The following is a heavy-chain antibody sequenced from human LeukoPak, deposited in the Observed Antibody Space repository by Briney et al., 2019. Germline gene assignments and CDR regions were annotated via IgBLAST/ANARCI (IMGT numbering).Heavy chain of an antibody. J-gene: IGHJ4*02. CDR2: INHSGST. CDR3: ARAGWFGELYGPLDF. CDR1: GGSISGGTYY. Sequence: SETLSLTCTVSGGSISGGTYYWTGIRQSPRKGLEWIGEINHSGSTNYNPSLKSRVTISVDPSKNQLSLKLTSVIAADTAVYYCARAGWFGELYGPLDFWGQGTLVTVSS. D-gene: IGHD3-10*01. V-gene: IGHV4-34*01.